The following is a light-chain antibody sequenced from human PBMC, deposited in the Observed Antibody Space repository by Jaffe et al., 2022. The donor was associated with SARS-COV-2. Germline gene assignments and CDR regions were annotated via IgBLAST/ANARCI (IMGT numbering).Light chain of an antibody. CDR1: QSVSSSY. CDR3: QQYGGSPPMYT. V-gene: IGKV3-20*01. CDR2: AAS. J-gene: IGKJ2*01. Sequence: EIVLTQSPGTLSLSPGERATLSCRASQSVSSSYLAWYQQKCGQAPRLLIYAASIRATGIPDRFSGSGSGTDFTLTISRLEPEDFAVYYCQQYGGSPPMYTFGQGTKLEIK.